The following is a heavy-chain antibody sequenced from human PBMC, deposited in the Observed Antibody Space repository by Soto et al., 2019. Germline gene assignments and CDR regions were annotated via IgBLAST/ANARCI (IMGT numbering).Heavy chain of an antibody. CDR3: ARVDDILTGVDY. D-gene: IGHD3-9*01. V-gene: IGHV4-59*01. CDR1: GGSISYYY. Sequence: QVQLQESGPGLVKPSETLSLTCTVSGGSISYYYWSWIRQPPGKGLEWIGYIYYSGSTNYNPSLKGRVTISIETSKTQFSLRLSSVTAADTAVYYCARVDDILTGVDYWGRGTLVTVSS. CDR2: IYYSGST. J-gene: IGHJ4*02.